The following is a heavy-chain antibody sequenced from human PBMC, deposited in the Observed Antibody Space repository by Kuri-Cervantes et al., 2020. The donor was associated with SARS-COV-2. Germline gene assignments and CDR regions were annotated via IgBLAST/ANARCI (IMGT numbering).Heavy chain of an antibody. D-gene: IGHD6-13*01. J-gene: IGHJ4*02. CDR2: IYYSGST. CDR3: ARQAPLQQLALDY. Sequence: SETLSLTCTVSGGSISSYYWSWIRQPPGKGLEWIGYIYYSGSTNYNPSLKSRVTISVDTSKNQFSLKLSSVTAAYTAVYYCARQAPLQQLALDYWGQGTLVTVSS. V-gene: IGHV4-59*08. CDR1: GGSISSYY.